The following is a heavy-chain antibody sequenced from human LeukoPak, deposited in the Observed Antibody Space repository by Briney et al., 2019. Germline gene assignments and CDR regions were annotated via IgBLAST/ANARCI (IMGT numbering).Heavy chain of an antibody. CDR3: ARYDCSSSCYAGNWFDP. Sequence: SGPTLVQPTQTLTLTCTFSGFSLSTTGLSVGWIRQPPGKALEWLSLVYWDDDKRYSPSLRSRLTITKDTSKNQVVLTMTNMDPVDTATYYCARYDCSSSCYAGNWFDPWGLGTLVTVSS. V-gene: IGHV2-5*02. J-gene: IGHJ5*02. CDR1: GFSLSTTGLS. D-gene: IGHD2-2*01. CDR2: VYWDDDK.